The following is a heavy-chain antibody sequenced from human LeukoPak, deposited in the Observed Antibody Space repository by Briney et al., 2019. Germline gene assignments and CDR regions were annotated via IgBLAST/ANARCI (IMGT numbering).Heavy chain of an antibody. CDR3: ARRIDYYDSSGPNWFDP. CDR1: GGSISSSSYY. Sequence: SETLSLTCTVSGGSISSSSYYWGWIRQPAGKRLEWSGSIYYSGSTYYNPSLKSRVTISVDTSKNQFSLKLSSVTAADTAVYYCARRIDYYDSSGPNWFDPWGQGTLVTVSS. D-gene: IGHD3-22*01. V-gene: IGHV4-39*01. J-gene: IGHJ5*02. CDR2: IYYSGST.